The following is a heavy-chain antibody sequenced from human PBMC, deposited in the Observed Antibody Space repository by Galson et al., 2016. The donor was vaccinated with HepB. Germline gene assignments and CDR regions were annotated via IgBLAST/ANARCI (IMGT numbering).Heavy chain of an antibody. Sequence: SLRLSCAASGFTFSDYWMSWFRQAPGKGLEWVANIKQFGTEIHYVDSVKGRFTISRDNAKSSLYLEMNSLRDEDSAVYYCVREDGVARTWVDEYFQHWGQGTLVTVSS. CDR3: VREDGVARTWVDEYFQH. CDR2: IKQFGTEI. J-gene: IGHJ1*01. V-gene: IGHV3-7*01. CDR1: GFTFSDYW. D-gene: IGHD5-12*01.